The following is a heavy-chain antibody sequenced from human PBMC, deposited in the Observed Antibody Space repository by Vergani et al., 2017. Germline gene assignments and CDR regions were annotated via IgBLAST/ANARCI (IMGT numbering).Heavy chain of an antibody. CDR2: INPSGGST. Sequence: QVQLVQSGAEVKKPGASVKVSCKASGYTFTSYYMHWVRQAPGQGLEWMGIINPSGGSTSYAQKFQGRVTMTRDTSTSPVYMEVSSLRSEDTAVYYCAGGSGYYRTLDYWGQGTLVTVSS. D-gene: IGHD3-3*01. V-gene: IGHV1-46*03. CDR1: GYTFTSYY. CDR3: AGGSGYYRTLDY. J-gene: IGHJ4*02.